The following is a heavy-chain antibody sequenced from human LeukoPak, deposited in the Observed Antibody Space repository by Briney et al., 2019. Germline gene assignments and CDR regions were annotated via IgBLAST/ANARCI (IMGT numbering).Heavy chain of an antibody. CDR3: AGCIAAAGRDYYYYGMDV. Sequence: SETLSLTCAVYGGSFSGYYWSWIRQPPGKGLEWIGEINHSGSTNYNPSLKSRVTISVDMSKNQFSLKLSSVTAADTAVYYCAGCIAAAGRDYYYYGMDVWGQGTTVTVSS. CDR1: GGSFSGYY. D-gene: IGHD6-13*01. J-gene: IGHJ6*02. V-gene: IGHV4-34*01. CDR2: INHSGST.